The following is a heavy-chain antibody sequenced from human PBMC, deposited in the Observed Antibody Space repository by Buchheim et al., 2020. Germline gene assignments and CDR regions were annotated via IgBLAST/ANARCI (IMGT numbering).Heavy chain of an antibody. V-gene: IGHV3-30*04. D-gene: IGHD3-10*01. Sequence: QVQLVESGGGVVQPGRSLRLSCAASGFTFSSYAMHWARQAPGKGLEWVAVISYDGSNKYYADSVRGRFTISRDNSKNTLYLQVNSLRAEDTAVYYCARESFGGPFDYWGQGTL. CDR1: GFTFSSYA. CDR2: ISYDGSNK. J-gene: IGHJ4*02. CDR3: ARESFGGPFDY.